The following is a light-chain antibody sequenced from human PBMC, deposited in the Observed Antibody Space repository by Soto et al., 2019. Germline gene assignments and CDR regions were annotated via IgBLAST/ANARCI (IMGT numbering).Light chain of an antibody. V-gene: IGLV2-23*01. Sequence: QSALTQPASVSGSPGQSITISWTGTSSDVGSYNLVSWYQQHPGKAPQLMIYEGSKRPSGVSNRFSGSKSGNTASLTISGLQAEDEADYYCCSYAGSSTWVFGGGTKLTVL. J-gene: IGLJ3*02. CDR1: SSDVGSYNL. CDR2: EGS. CDR3: CSYAGSSTWV.